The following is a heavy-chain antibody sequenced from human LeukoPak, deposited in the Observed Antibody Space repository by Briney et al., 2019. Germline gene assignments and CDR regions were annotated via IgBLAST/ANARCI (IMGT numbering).Heavy chain of an antibody. CDR1: GFTFSSYA. V-gene: IGHV3-23*01. CDR2: ISGSGGST. Sequence: GSLRLSCAASGFTFSSYAMSWVRQAPGKGLEWVSAISGSGGSTYYADSVKGRFTISRDNSKNTLYLQMNSLRAEDTAVYYCAKRSRRLTIVRGVPREDVWGQGTTVTVSS. CDR3: AKRSRRLTIVRGVPREDV. D-gene: IGHD3-10*01. J-gene: IGHJ6*02.